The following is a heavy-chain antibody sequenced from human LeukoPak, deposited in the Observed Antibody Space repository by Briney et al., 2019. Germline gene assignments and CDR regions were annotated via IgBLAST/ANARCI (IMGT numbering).Heavy chain of an antibody. D-gene: IGHD2-15*01. CDR3: ARATEYCGGGTCSDAFDI. V-gene: IGHV4-34*01. Sequence: SETLSLTCVVYGGSFGGYYWSWIRLPPGKGLGWIGEINHSGSTNYNPSLKSRVTISLDTSKNQFSLKLSSVTAADTAVYYCARATEYCGGGTCSDAFDIWGQGTMVTVSS. CDR1: GGSFGGYY. J-gene: IGHJ3*02. CDR2: INHSGST.